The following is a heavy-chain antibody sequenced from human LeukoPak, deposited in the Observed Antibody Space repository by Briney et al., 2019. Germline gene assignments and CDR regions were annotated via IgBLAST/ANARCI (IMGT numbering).Heavy chain of an antibody. D-gene: IGHD7-27*01. J-gene: IGHJ6*03. CDR2: IYTSGST. Sequence: PSQTLSLTCTVSGGSISSGSYYWSWIRQPAGKGLEWIGRIYTSGSTNYNPSLKSRVTISVDTSKNQFSLKLSSVTAADTAVYYCARAEKPNWGNYYYYCMDVWGKGTTVTVSS. CDR3: ARAEKPNWGNYYYYCMDV. CDR1: GGSISSGSYY. V-gene: IGHV4-61*02.